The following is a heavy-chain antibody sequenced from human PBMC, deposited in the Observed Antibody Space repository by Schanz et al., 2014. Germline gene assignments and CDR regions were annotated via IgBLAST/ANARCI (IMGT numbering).Heavy chain of an antibody. V-gene: IGHV3-30*03. CDR1: GFTFSNFG. D-gene: IGHD6-6*01. CDR3: ARLATSKSRLGDAVDI. J-gene: IGHJ3*02. CDR2: ISSDGTNK. Sequence: QVQLVESGGGVVHPGGSLRLSCAASGFTFSNFGLHWVRQAPGKGLNWVAVISSDGTNKYYADSVQGRFTLSKDFSKDTLYLQLTSLRPEDTAVYYCARLATSKSRLGDAVDIWGQGTMVTVSS.